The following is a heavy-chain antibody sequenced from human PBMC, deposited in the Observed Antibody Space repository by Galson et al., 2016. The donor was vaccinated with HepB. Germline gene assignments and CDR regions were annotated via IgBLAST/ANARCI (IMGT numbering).Heavy chain of an antibody. CDR1: GFSLPTTGVC. J-gene: IGHJ5*02. V-gene: IGHV2-70*11. D-gene: IGHD3-10*01. CDR3: ARMFENNWFDP. Sequence: PALVKPTQTLTLTCTVSGFSLPTTGVCVSWIRQPPGKALEWLARIDWDDAKYYSTSMETRVTISKDTSKNQVVLTMTNMDPVDTATYYCARMFENNWFDPWGQGTLVTVSS. CDR2: IDWDDAK.